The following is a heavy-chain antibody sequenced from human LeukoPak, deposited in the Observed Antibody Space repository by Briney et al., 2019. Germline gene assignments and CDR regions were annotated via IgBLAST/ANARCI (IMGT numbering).Heavy chain of an antibody. CDR2: VRVSGET. J-gene: IGHJ1*01. D-gene: IGHD6-19*01. CDR1: GFTFSSYA. Sequence: SGGSLRLSCAASGFTFSSYAMNWVRQAPGKGLEWVSAVRVSGETYYADSVKGRFTISRDNSKNTLYLQMNSLRAEDTAVYYCARSNIAVAGLPEYFQHWGQGTLVTVSS. CDR3: ARSNIAVAGLPEYFQH. V-gene: IGHV3-23*01.